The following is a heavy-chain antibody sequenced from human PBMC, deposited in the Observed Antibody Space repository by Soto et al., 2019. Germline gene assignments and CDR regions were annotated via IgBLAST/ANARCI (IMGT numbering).Heavy chain of an antibody. D-gene: IGHD5-18*01. J-gene: IGHJ3*02. CDR2: IKQDGSEK. V-gene: IGHV3-7*01. CDR3: ARDDGYSYALDAFDI. Sequence: GGSLRLSCAASGFPLSGYGMDWVRQAPGKGLEWVANIKQDGSEKYYVDSVKGRFTISRDNAKNSLYLQMNSLRAEDTAVYYCARDDGYSYALDAFDIWGQGTMVTVSS. CDR1: GFPLSGYG.